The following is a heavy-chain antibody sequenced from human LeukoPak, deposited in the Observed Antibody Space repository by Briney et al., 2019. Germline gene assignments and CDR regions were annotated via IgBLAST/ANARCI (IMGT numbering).Heavy chain of an antibody. CDR1: GFTFSNYW. CDR3: ARPLGYCSGGSCFPFDC. Sequence: GGSLRLCCSASGFTFSNYWMTWVRQAPGKGLEWVANIKQDESQKYYVDSVKGRFTISRDNAKSSLYLQMNSLRAEDTAIYYCARPLGYCSGGSCFPFDCWGQGTLVTVSS. V-gene: IGHV3-7*01. J-gene: IGHJ4*02. D-gene: IGHD2-15*01. CDR2: IKQDESQK.